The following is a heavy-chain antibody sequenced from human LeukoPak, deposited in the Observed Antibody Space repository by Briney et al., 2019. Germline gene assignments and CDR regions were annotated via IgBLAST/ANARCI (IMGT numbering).Heavy chain of an antibody. J-gene: IGHJ4*02. CDR3: ARERGYNYGYSDY. Sequence: GGSLRLSCAASGFTFSYYSMNWVRQAPGKGLEWVSYISSSNSNIDYGDSVKGRFTISRDNAKNSLYLQMNSLRAEDTAVYFCARERGYNYGYSDYWGQGTLVTVSS. CDR1: GFTFSYYS. V-gene: IGHV3-48*01. CDR2: ISSSNSNI. D-gene: IGHD5-18*01.